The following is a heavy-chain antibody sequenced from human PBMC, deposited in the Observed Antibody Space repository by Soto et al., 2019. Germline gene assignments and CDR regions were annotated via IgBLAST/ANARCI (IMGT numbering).Heavy chain of an antibody. Sequence: TXYWIGWVRQMPGKGLEWMGIIYPDDSETRYSPSFQGQVTMSADKSISTAYLQWSSLRASDTAMYYCARHSGRLGDWFDPWGQGTLVTVSS. J-gene: IGHJ5*02. CDR1: TXYW. V-gene: IGHV5-51*01. D-gene: IGHD3-10*01. CDR3: ARHSGRLGDWFDP. CDR2: IYPDDSET.